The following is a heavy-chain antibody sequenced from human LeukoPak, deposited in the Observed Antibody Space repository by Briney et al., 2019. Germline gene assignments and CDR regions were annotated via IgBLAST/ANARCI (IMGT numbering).Heavy chain of an antibody. CDR2: INHSGST. Sequence: SETLSLTCAVYGGSFSGYYWSWIRQPPGKGLEWIGEINHSGSTNYNPSLKSRVTISVGTSKNQFSLKLSSVTAADTAVYYCARGIIGYSSSWYSGGSYFDYWGQGTLVTVSS. D-gene: IGHD6-13*01. CDR3: ARGIIGYSSSWYSGGSYFDY. CDR1: GGSFSGYY. J-gene: IGHJ4*02. V-gene: IGHV4-34*01.